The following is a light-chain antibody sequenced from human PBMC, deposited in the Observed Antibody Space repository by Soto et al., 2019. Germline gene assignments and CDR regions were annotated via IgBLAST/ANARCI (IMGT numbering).Light chain of an antibody. CDR1: QSVSSSY. Sequence: EIVLTQSPATLSLSPCERATLSVRASQSVSSSYLAWYQQKPGQAPGLLIYGASSRATGIPDRFSGSGSGTDFTLTISRLEAEDFAVYYCQHYGSSWTFGQGTKVDI. CDR2: GAS. CDR3: QHYGSSWT. V-gene: IGKV3-20*01. J-gene: IGKJ1*01.